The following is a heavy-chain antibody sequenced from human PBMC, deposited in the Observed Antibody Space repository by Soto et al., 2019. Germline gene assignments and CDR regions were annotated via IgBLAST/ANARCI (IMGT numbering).Heavy chain of an antibody. Sequence: EVQLVESGGGLVQPGGSLRLSCEASGFTFRNYDMHWVRQGTGKGLEWVSGISAAGDPDYADSVEGRFTISRENAQNSFFLQMNSLRVGYTAVYYCARTDRDSYGLDVWGQGTTVIVSS. CDR2: ISAAGDP. J-gene: IGHJ6*02. CDR1: GFTFRNYD. CDR3: ARTDRDSYGLDV. V-gene: IGHV3-13*05.